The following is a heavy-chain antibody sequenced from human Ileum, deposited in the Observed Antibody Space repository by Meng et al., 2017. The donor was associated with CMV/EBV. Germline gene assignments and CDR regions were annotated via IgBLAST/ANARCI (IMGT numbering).Heavy chain of an antibody. J-gene: IGHJ4*02. CDR2: IYYSGST. CDR3: AREGGGWYFDS. CDR1: GDSLSTGDYY. D-gene: IGHD6-19*01. V-gene: IGHV4-30-4*01. Sequence: QVQFQESGPGLVKPSQTLSLTCTVSGDSLSTGDYYWSWIRQPPGKGPEWIGYIYYSGSTLYNPSLKSPVTISLDKSKNQFSLRLRSVTAADTAVYFCAREGGGWYFDSWGQGTLVTVSS.